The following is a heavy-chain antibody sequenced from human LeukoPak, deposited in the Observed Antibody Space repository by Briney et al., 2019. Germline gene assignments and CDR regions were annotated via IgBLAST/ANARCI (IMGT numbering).Heavy chain of an antibody. J-gene: IGHJ6*03. CDR1: GFTFSSYA. CDR3: AKGLRTGVGPYKGYHYYMDV. V-gene: IGHV3-23*01. Sequence: GGSLRLSCAASGFTFSSYAMSWVRQASGKGLKWVSTINDNGAGTYYADSVKGRFTISRDNSYNTMSLQMNSLRDEDAGVYYCAKGLRTGVGPYKGYHYYMDVWGKGATVTVSS. CDR2: INDNGAGT. D-gene: IGHD3-10*01.